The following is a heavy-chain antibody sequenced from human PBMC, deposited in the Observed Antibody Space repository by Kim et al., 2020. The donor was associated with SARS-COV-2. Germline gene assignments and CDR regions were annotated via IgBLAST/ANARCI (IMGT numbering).Heavy chain of an antibody. V-gene: IGHV3-21*01. Sequence: GGSLRLSCVASGFTFSAYSMIWVRQAPGKGLEWVSSISSGNDYIYYADSVKGRFTISRDNGKNSVYLQMSSLRGDDTAVYYCARPDSGYDSAPDYWGQGT. J-gene: IGHJ4*02. CDR1: GFTFSAYS. CDR3: ARPDSGYDSAPDY. CDR2: ISSGNDYI. D-gene: IGHD5-12*01.